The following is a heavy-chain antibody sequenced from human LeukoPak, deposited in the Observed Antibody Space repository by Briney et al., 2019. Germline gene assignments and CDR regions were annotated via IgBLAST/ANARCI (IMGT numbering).Heavy chain of an antibody. D-gene: IGHD6-13*01. CDR2: IYTSGST. J-gene: IGHJ3*02. CDR3: AGSIAAAGLDAFDI. Sequence: PSETLSLTCTVSGGSISSGSYYWSWIRQPAGKGPEWIGRIYTSGSTNYNPSLKSRVTISVDTSKNQFSLKLSSVTAADTAVYYCAGSIAAAGLDAFDIWGQGTMVTVSS. V-gene: IGHV4-61*02. CDR1: GGSISSGSYY.